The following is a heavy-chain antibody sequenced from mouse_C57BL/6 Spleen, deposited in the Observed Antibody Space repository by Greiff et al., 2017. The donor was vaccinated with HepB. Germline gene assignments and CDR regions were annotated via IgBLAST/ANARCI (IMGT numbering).Heavy chain of an antibody. CDR1: GYAFSSYW. CDR2: IYPGDGDT. CDR3: ARGGLSYFDY. J-gene: IGHJ2*01. Sequence: VQLQQSGAELVKPGASVKISCKASGYAFSSYWMNWVKQRPGKGLEWIGQIYPGDGDTNYNGKFKGKAALTADKSYSTAYMQLSSLTSEDSAVYFGARGGLSYFDYWGQGTTLTVSS. D-gene: IGHD3-1*01. V-gene: IGHV1-80*01.